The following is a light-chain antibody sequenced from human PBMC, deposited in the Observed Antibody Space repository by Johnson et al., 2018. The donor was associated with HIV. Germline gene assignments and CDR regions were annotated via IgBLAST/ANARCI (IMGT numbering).Light chain of an antibody. CDR2: YNN. J-gene: IGLJ1*01. Sequence: QSVLTQPPSVSAAPGQKVTISCSGSSSNIGNNYVSWYQQLPGTAPKLLIYYNNKRPSGIPDRFSGSKSGTSATLGITGLQTGDEADYYGGTWDSSLSACVFGTGTKVTVL. CDR1: SSNIGNNY. V-gene: IGLV1-51*01. CDR3: GTWDSSLSACV.